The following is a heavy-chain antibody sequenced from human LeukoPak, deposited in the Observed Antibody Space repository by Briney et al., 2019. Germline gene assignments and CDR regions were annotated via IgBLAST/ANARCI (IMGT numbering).Heavy chain of an antibody. V-gene: IGHV1-2*02. CDR3: ARALRIAAAGMEIYGMDV. CDR1: GYTFTGYY. CDR2: INPNSGGT. Sequence: ASVKVSCKASGYTFTGYYMHWVRQAPGQGLEWMGWINPNSGGTNYAQKFQGRVTMTRDTSISTAYMGLSRLRSDDTAVYYCARALRIAAAGMEIYGMDVWGQGTTVTVSS. D-gene: IGHD6-13*01. J-gene: IGHJ6*02.